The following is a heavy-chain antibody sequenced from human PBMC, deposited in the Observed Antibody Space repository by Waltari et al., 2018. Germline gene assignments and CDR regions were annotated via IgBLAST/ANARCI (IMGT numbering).Heavy chain of an antibody. CDR2: IYTSGST. V-gene: IGHV4-61*09. Sequence: QVQLQESGPGLVKPSQTLSLTCTVPGGSISSGSYYWSWIRQPAGKGLEWIGYIYTSGSTNYNPSLKSRVTISVDTSKNQFSLKLSSVTAADTAVYYCARVESSGGYFDYWGQGTLVTVSS. CDR3: ARVESSGGYFDY. CDR1: GGSISSGSYY. J-gene: IGHJ4*02. D-gene: IGHD6-19*01.